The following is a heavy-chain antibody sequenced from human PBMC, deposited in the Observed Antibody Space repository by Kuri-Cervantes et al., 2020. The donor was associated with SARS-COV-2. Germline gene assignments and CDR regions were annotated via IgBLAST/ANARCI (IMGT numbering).Heavy chain of an antibody. CDR2: INHSGST. Sequence: GSLRLSCAVYGGSFSGYYWSWIRQPPGKGLEWLGEINHSGSTNYNPSLKSRVIISVDTSKNQFSLKLSSVTAADTAVYYCARGGSYSNYSYYYYYYMDVWGKGTTVTVSS. CDR3: ARGGSYSNYSYYYYYYMDV. J-gene: IGHJ6*03. V-gene: IGHV4-34*01. D-gene: IGHD4-11*01. CDR1: GGSFSGYY.